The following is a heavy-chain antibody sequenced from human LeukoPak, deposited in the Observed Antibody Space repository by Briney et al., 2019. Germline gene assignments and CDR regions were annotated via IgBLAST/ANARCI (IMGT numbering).Heavy chain of an antibody. CDR3: ARDAVGGSSRDWHFDL. CDR1: GGSFSGYY. V-gene: IGHV4-4*07. D-gene: IGHD3-10*01. CDR2: IYTGGST. Sequence: SETLSLTCAVYGGSFSGYYWSWIRQPAGKGLEWIGRIYTGGSTNYNPSLKSRVTMSVDTSKNQCSLKLSSVTAADTAVYYCARDAVGGSSRDWHFDLWGRGTLVTVSS. J-gene: IGHJ2*01.